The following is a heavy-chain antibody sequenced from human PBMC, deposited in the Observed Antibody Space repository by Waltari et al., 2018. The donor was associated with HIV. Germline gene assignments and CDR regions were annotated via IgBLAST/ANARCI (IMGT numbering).Heavy chain of an antibody. V-gene: IGHV4-34*01. CDR2: INRGGRT. CDR1: GGPFSDYY. Sequence: QVQLQQLAARLLKPSKTLSLPFALSGGPFSDYYWTWIRQSPRKGLEWIGEINRGGRTNYNPSLKSRPTISADTSKNEFSLRLKSMTVADTAIYFCARGRPPGMLTLDSEWWTGWYFDLWGRGTLITVSS. CDR3: ARGRPPGMLTLDSEWWTGWYFDL. J-gene: IGHJ2*01. D-gene: IGHD2-8*01.